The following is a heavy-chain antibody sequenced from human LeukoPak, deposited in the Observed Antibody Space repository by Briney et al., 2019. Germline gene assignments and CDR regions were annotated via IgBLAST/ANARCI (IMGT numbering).Heavy chain of an antibody. J-gene: IGHJ4*02. V-gene: IGHV3-23*01. D-gene: IGHD2-21*02. CDR2: ISGSGGST. CDR1: GFTFSSYG. Sequence: GGSLRLSCAASGFTFSSYGMSWVRQAPGKGLEWVSAISGSGGSTYYADSVKGRFTISRDNSKNTLYLQMNSLRAEDTAVYYCAKYIVVVTAIFDYWGQGTLVTVSS. CDR3: AKYIVVVTAIFDY.